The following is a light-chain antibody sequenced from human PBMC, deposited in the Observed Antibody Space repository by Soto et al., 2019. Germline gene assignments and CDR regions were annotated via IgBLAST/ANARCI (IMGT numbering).Light chain of an antibody. CDR2: ENN. CDR1: SSDIGRNY. J-gene: IGLJ1*01. Sequence: QSVLTQPPSVSAAPGQKVTISCSGSSSDIGRNYVSWYRHLSGTAPKLLIFENNKRPSGIPDRFSGSKSGTSATLGITGLQTGDEADYYCGTWDSSLTTYVFGTGTKVTVL. CDR3: GTWDSSLTTYV. V-gene: IGLV1-51*02.